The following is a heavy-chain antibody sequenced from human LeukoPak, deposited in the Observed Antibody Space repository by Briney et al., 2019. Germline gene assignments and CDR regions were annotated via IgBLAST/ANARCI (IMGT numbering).Heavy chain of an antibody. CDR2: IRYDGSNK. Sequence: GGSLRLSCAASGFTFSSYGMHWVRQAPGKGLEWVAFIRYDGSNKYYADSVKGRFTISRDNAKNSLYLQMNSLRAEDTAVYYCARGRGLWFGELLFAYFDYWGQGTLVTISS. CDR1: GFTFSSYG. J-gene: IGHJ4*02. V-gene: IGHV3-30*02. CDR3: ARGRGLWFGELLFAYFDY. D-gene: IGHD3-10*01.